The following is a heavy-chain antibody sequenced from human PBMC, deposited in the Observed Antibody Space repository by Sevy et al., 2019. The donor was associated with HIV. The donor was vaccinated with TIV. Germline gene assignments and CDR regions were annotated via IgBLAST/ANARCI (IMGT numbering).Heavy chain of an antibody. V-gene: IGHV3-21*01. Sequence: GGSLRLSCAASGFTFSTYTMNWVRQAPGKGLEWVSSITSSSNYIYYADSGKGRLTISSDNAKDSVYLQMNSLRAEDKAVYYCARPYGSGSWEAFDIWGQGTMVTVSS. CDR2: ITSSSNYI. J-gene: IGHJ3*02. D-gene: IGHD3-10*01. CDR3: ARPYGSGSWEAFDI. CDR1: GFTFSTYT.